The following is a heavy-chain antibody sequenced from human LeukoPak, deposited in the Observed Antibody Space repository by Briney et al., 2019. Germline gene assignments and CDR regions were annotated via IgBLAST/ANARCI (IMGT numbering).Heavy chain of an antibody. V-gene: IGHV5-51*01. CDR3: ARQAEYGDRQNDAFDI. Sequence: GESLKISCKGSGYSFTSYWIGWVRQMPGKGLEWMGIIYPGDSDTRYSPSFQGQVTISADKSISTAYLQWSSLKASDTAMYYCARQAEYGDRQNDAFDIWGQGTMVTVSS. CDR2: IYPGDSDT. D-gene: IGHD4-17*01. CDR1: GYSFTSYW. J-gene: IGHJ3*02.